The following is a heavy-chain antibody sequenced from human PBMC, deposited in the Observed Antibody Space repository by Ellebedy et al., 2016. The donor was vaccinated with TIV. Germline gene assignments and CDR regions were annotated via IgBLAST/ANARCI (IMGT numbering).Heavy chain of an antibody. CDR1: GFIVGDTY. J-gene: IGHJ4*02. Sequence: GESLKISCAASGFIVGDTYMAWVRQVPGEGLEWVSVIYPANRAYYGDSVMDRFRVSRDNSQNTMDLEMNNLRVEDTAVYYCARLESGRKLDYWGQGILVTVSS. D-gene: IGHD3-3*01. CDR2: IYPANRA. V-gene: IGHV3-66*04. CDR3: ARLESGRKLDY.